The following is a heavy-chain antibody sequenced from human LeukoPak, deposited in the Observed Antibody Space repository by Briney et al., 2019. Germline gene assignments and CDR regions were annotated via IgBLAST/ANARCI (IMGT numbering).Heavy chain of an antibody. Sequence: GGSLRLSCAASGFTFSGYAMSWVRQAPGKGLEWVSAISGSGGSTYYADSVKGRFTISRDNSKNTLYLQMNSLRAEDTAVYYCAKGGYGDYTIDYWGQGTLVTVSS. CDR2: ISGSGGST. CDR3: AKGGYGDYTIDY. D-gene: IGHD4-17*01. J-gene: IGHJ4*02. V-gene: IGHV3-23*01. CDR1: GFTFSGYA.